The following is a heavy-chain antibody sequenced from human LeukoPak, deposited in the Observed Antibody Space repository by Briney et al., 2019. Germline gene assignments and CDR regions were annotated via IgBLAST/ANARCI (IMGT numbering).Heavy chain of an antibody. V-gene: IGHV1-69*13. J-gene: IGHJ4*02. CDR3: ARGDYDSSGCYFLTVYF. Sequence: GASVKVSCKASGGTFSSYAISWVRQAPGQGLEWMGGIIPIFGTANYAQKFQGRVTITADESTSTAYMELSSLRSEDTAVYYCARGDYDSSGCYFLTVYFWGQGTLVTVSS. D-gene: IGHD3-22*01. CDR1: GGTFSSYA. CDR2: IIPIFGTA.